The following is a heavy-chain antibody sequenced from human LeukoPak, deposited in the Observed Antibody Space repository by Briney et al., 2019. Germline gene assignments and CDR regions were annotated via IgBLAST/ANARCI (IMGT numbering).Heavy chain of an antibody. V-gene: IGHV4-4*02. D-gene: IGHD3-22*01. CDR3: AGLVGRYSSGLYYYYFDY. CDR1: GDSINSLDL. J-gene: IGHJ4*02. Sequence: PSETLSLTCTVSGDSINSLDLWSWVRQPPGKGLEWIGEMYLSGTTHSNPSVKSRVTISVDKSKNQFFLNLSSVTAADTAVYYCAGLVGRYSSGLYYYYFDYWGQGTLVTVSS. CDR2: MYLSGTT.